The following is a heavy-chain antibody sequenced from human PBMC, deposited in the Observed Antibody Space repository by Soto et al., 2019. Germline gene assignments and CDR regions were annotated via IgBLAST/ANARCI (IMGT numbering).Heavy chain of an antibody. J-gene: IGHJ4*02. CDR3: ARVIGSYPAFFDY. V-gene: IGHV4-59*01. D-gene: IGHD1-26*01. CDR2: IYCSGST. CDR1: GGSISSYY. Sequence: QVQLQESGPGLVKPSETLSLTCTVSGGSISSYYWSWIRQPPGKGLEWIGYIYCSGSTNYNPSLKSRVTISVDTSKNQFSLKLSSVTAADTAVYYCARVIGSYPAFFDYWGQGTLVTVSS.